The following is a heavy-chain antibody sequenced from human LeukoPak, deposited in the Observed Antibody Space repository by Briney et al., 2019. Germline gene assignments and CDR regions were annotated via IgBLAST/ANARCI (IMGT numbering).Heavy chain of an antibody. CDR1: GFTFSGSA. J-gene: IGHJ4*02. CDR3: ARGGGYSSSWYLRRKYYFDY. CDR2: IRSKANSYAT. V-gene: IGHV3-73*01. D-gene: IGHD6-13*01. Sequence: GGSLRLSCAASGFTFSGSAMHWVRQASGKGLEWVGRIRSKANSYATAYAASVKGRFTISRDDSKNTAYLQMNSLKTEDTAVYYCARGGGYSSSWYLRRKYYFDYWGQGTLVTVSS.